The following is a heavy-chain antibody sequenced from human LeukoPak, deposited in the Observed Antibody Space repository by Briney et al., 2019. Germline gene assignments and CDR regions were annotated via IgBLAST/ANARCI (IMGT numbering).Heavy chain of an antibody. J-gene: IGHJ4*02. CDR1: GGSISSAAYY. D-gene: IGHD4-17*01. Sequence: PSETLSLTCTVSGGSISSAAYYWTWIRQHPGKGLEWIGYICYSGVTYYNPSLESRITISVDTSRNQFSLKLSSVTAADTAVYYCARKKDNGDYHIDYWGQGTLVTVSS. V-gene: IGHV4-31*03. CDR3: ARKKDNGDYHIDY. CDR2: ICYSGVT.